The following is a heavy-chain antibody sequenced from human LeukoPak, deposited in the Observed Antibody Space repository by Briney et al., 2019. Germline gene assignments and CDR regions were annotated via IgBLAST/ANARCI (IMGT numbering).Heavy chain of an antibody. CDR2: VNESGGT. Sequence: PSETLSLTCAVYIDSFSNYHWNWIRQTPAKGMEWIGEVNESGGTNITPSLRSRVILSVDTSKNQFSLKLISVTVADTAIYYCARGQGATVPQVGKNWFDPWGQGTRVTVSS. D-gene: IGHD1-26*01. CDR1: IDSFSNYH. V-gene: IGHV4-34*01. J-gene: IGHJ5*02. CDR3: ARGQGATVPQVGKNWFDP.